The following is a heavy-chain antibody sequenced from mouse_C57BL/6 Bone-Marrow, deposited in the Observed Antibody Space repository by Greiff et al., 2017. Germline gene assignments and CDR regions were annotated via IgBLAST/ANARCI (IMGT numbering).Heavy chain of an antibody. D-gene: IGHD1-1*01. Sequence: EVQRVESGPGLVKPSQSLSLTCSVTGYSITSGYYWNWIRQFPGNKLEWMGYISYDGSNNYNPSLKNRISITRDTSKNQFFLKLNAVTTEDTATYYCARDRVTTVVATGYWGQGTTLTVSS. CDR3: ARDRVTTVVATGY. CDR2: ISYDGSN. J-gene: IGHJ2*01. CDR1: GYSITSGYY. V-gene: IGHV3-6*01.